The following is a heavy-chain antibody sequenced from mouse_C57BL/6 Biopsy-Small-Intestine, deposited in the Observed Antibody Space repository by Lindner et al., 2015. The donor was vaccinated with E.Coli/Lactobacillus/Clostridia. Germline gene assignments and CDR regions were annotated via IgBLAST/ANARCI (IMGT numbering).Heavy chain of an antibody. D-gene: IGHD2-10*01. Sequence: VQLQESGPELVKPGASVKISCKASGYALSNSWMNWVKQWPGKGLEWIGRIYLGNGDTNYNGKFKAKATLTADKSSSTAYMQLSSLTSEDSAVYFCARTYFYAMDYWGQGTSVTVPS. CDR1: GYALSNSW. CDR3: ARTYFYAMDY. V-gene: IGHV1-82*01. J-gene: IGHJ4*01. CDR2: IYLGNGDT.